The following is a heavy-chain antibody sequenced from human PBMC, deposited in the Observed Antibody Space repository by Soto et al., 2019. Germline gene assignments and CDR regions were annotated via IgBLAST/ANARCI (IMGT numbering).Heavy chain of an antibody. D-gene: IGHD2-15*01. CDR1: GGSFSGYY. CDR3: ARSIYCSGGSCYRGRGMDV. CDR2: INHSGST. Sequence: SETLSLTCAVYGGSFSGYYWSWIRQPPGKGLEWIGEINHSGSTNYNPSLKSRVTISVDTSKNQFSLKLSSVTAADTAVYYCARSIYCSGGSCYRGRGMDVWGQGTTVTVSS. V-gene: IGHV4-34*01. J-gene: IGHJ6*02.